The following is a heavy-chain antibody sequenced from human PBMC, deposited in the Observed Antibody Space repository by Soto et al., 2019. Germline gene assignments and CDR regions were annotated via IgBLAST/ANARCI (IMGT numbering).Heavy chain of an antibody. CDR3: AKDLESSGYYLGVFDI. CDR1: GFTIGSYA. CDR2: ISASGGST. J-gene: IGHJ3*02. V-gene: IGHV3-23*01. D-gene: IGHD3-22*01. Sequence: GGSLRLFCAASGFTIGSYAMTWVRQAPGKGLEWVSIISASGGSTYYADSVKGRFTISRDNSKNTLYLQMNRLRVEDTAVYYCAKDLESSGYYLGVFDIWGRGTNVTVSS.